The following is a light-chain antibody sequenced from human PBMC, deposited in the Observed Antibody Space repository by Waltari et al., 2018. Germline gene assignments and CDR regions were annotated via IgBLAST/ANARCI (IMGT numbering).Light chain of an antibody. CDR1: QSLLHSNGYNY. J-gene: IGKJ5*01. V-gene: IGKV2-28*01. CDR3: MQALQTPPRRT. Sequence: DIVMTQSPLSLPVTPGEPASISCRSSQSLLHSNGYNYLDWYLQKPGQSPQLLIYLGSNRASGVPDRFSGSGSGTDFTLKISRVEAEDVGVYCCMQALQTPPRRTFGQGTRLEIK. CDR2: LGS.